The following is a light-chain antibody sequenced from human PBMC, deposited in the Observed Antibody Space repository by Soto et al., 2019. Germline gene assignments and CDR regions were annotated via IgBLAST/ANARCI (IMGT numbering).Light chain of an antibody. CDR1: QSISHY. J-gene: IGKJ2*01. Sequence: DIQMTQSPSSLSASVGDRVTITCRASQSISHYLNWYEQKPGKAPKLLIYAASFLQSGVPSRFSGGGSGTDFTLTISSLQPEDFATYYCQQGYSIPYTFGQGTKLEIK. CDR3: QQGYSIPYT. CDR2: AAS. V-gene: IGKV1-39*01.